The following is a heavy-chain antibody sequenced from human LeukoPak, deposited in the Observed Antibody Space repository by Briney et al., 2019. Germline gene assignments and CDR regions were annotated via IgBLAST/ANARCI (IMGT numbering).Heavy chain of an antibody. CDR2: IRYDGGNK. J-gene: IGHJ4*02. CDR1: GFTFSSYG. Sequence: GGSLRLSCAASGFTFSSYGMHWVRQAPGKGLEWVTFIRYDGGNKYYTDSVKGRFTISRDNSKNTLYMQMNSLRAEDTAVYYCAKDMRGSGTYFPPDYWGQGTLVTVSS. V-gene: IGHV3-30*02. CDR3: AKDMRGSGTYFPPDY. D-gene: IGHD1-26*01.